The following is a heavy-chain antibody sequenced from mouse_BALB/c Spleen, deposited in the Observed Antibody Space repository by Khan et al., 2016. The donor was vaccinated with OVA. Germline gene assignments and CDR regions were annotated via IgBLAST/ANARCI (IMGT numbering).Heavy chain of an antibody. CDR3: ARENCQSYYFDY. Sequence: VQLQQSGPELVKPGASVKMSCKASGYIFTNYVLHWVKQKSGQGLEWIGNINPYNGGTKYNEKVKGKATLASDKSSITAYMELSSLTSEDSAVNYCARENCQSYYFDYWGQGTTLTLSS. J-gene: IGHJ2*01. CDR1: GYIFTNYV. CDR2: INPYNGGT. D-gene: IGHD4-1*01. V-gene: IGHV1S136*01.